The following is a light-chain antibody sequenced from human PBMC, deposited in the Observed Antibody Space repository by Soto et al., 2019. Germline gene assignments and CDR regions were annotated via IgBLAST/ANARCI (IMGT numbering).Light chain of an antibody. J-gene: IGKJ1*01. CDR2: AAS. V-gene: IGKV1-9*01. CDR3: QQLNSYPRT. CDR1: QGISSY. Sequence: DIQLTQSPSFLSASVGDRFTMTCRASQGISSYLAWYQQKPGKAPKLLIYAASTLQSGVPSRFSGSGSGTEFTLTISSLQPEDFATYYCQQLNSYPRTFGQGTKVDIK.